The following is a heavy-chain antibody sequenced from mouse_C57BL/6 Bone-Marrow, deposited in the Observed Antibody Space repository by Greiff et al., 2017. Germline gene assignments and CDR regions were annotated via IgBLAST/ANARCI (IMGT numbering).Heavy chain of an antibody. D-gene: IGHD2-3*01. CDR1: GYTFSSYA. J-gene: IGHJ3*01. V-gene: IGHV5-9-1*02. Sequence: EVQRVESGEGLVKPGASLKLSCEASGYTFSSYAMSWVRQTPEKRLEWVAYISRGGGYISYADNVKGRFTISRDNARNTLYLQVSSLKSEDTAMSYCLVTGFAYWGQGTLVTVSA. CDR3: LVTGFAY. CDR2: ISRGGGYI.